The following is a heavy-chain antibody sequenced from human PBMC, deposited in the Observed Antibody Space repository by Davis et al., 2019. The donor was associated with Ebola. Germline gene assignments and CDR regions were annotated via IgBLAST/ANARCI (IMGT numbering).Heavy chain of an antibody. V-gene: IGHV4-4*02. J-gene: IGHJ3*01. CDR2: INHSGST. CDR1: GGSISSSNW. CDR3: ARPRYSSSWPEALSF. D-gene: IGHD6-13*01. Sequence: GSLRLSCAVSGGSISSSNWWSWVRQPPGKGLEWIGEINHSGSTNYNPSLKSRVTISVDTSKNQFSLRLSSVTAADTAVYYCARPRYSSSWPEALSFWGQGTRVTVSS.